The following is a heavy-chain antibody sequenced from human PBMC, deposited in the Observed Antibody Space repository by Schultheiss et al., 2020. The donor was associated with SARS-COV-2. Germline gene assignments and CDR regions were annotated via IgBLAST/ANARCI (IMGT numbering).Heavy chain of an antibody. V-gene: IGHV3-21*01. CDR3: ARDFVAGEVDY. D-gene: IGHD6-19*01. CDR1: GFTFSSYS. J-gene: IGHJ4*02. CDR2: ISGSGGST. Sequence: GGSLRLSCAASGFTFSSYSMNWVRQAPGKGLEWVSAISGSGGSTYYADSVKGRFTISRDNAKNSLYLKMNSLRAEDTAVYYCARDFVAGEVDYWGQGTLVTVSS.